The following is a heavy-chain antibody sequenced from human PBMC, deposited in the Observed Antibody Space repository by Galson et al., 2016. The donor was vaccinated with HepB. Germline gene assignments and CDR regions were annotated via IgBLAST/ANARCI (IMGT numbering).Heavy chain of an antibody. CDR3: ATNGYYCVDV. CDR2: IYHSGST. Sequence: ETLSLTCGVFGRSISGTSWWSWVRQTPGKGLEWIGEIYHSGSTNYNPSLKSRVTISVDKSKNQLSLKLNSVTAADTAVYYCATNGYYCVDVWGQGTTVTVSS. CDR1: GRSISGTSW. J-gene: IGHJ6*02. V-gene: IGHV4-4*02. D-gene: IGHD2-15*01.